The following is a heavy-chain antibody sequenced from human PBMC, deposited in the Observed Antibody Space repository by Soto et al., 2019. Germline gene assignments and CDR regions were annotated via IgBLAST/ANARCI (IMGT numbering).Heavy chain of an antibody. CDR2: IYTRGST. D-gene: IGHD2-15*01. CDR1: GGSFSTYY. Sequence: SETLSLTCTVSGGSFSTYYWNWVRQPAGKGLEWIGRIYTRGSTNYNPSLKSRVTMLVDTSKNEFYLNLDSVTAADTAVYYCAGIGEDIYYGMDVWGQGTTVTSP. J-gene: IGHJ6*02. V-gene: IGHV4-4*07. CDR3: AGIGEDIYYGMDV.